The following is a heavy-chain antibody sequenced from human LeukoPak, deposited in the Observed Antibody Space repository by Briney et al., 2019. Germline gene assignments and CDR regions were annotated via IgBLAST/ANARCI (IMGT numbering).Heavy chain of an antibody. CDR1: GFTFSSYW. CDR3: ARIHGGYYPLYYFDY. V-gene: IGHV3-7*01. D-gene: IGHD3-22*01. Sequence: TGGSLRLSCAASGFTFSSYWMSWVRQAPGKGLEWVANIKQDGSEKYYVDSVKGRFTISRDNAKNSLYLQMNSLRAEDTAVYYCARIHGGYYPLYYFDYWGQGTLVTVSS. J-gene: IGHJ4*02. CDR2: IKQDGSEK.